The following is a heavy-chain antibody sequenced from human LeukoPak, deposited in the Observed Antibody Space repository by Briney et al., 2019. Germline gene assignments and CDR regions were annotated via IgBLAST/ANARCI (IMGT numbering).Heavy chain of an antibody. CDR2: IYPGDYDT. CDR3: ARLLGRYYYYYMDV. V-gene: IGHV5-51*01. J-gene: IGHJ6*03. D-gene: IGHD7-27*01. CDR1: GYSFTSYW. Sequence: GGSLKISCKGSGYSFTSYWIGWVRQMPGKRLEWMGIIYPGDYDTRYSPSFQGQVTISADKSISTACLQWSSLKASDTAMEYCARLLGRYYYYYMDVWGKGTTVTVSS.